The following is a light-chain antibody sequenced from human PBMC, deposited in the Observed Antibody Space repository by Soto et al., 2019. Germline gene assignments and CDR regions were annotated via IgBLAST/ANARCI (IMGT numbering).Light chain of an antibody. Sequence: QSVLTQPPSVFGAPGQRVTISCTGSSSNIGAGYDVHWYQQLPGTAPKLIIYGTTNRPSGVPDRFSGSKSGTSASLAITGLQAEDEADYYCQSYDGTLSGSYVFGIGTKVTVL. V-gene: IGLV1-40*01. CDR3: QSYDGTLSGSYV. CDR2: GTT. CDR1: SSNIGAGYD. J-gene: IGLJ1*01.